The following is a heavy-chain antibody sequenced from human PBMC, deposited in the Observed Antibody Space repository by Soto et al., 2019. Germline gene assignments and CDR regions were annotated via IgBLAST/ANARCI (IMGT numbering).Heavy chain of an antibody. D-gene: IGHD1-20*01. Sequence: QVQLQESGPGLVKPSETLSLTCTVSGGSISSYYWSWLRQPPGKGLECIGYIYYSGSTHYNPSLMSRVTISVDTSKNQFSLELSSVTAADTAVYYCASRGGITGTLDYWGQGTLVTVSS. V-gene: IGHV4-59*08. J-gene: IGHJ4*02. CDR3: ASRGGITGTLDY. CDR1: GGSISSYY. CDR2: IYYSGST.